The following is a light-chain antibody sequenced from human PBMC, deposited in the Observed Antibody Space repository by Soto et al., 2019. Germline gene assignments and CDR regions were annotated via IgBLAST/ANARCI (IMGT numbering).Light chain of an antibody. Sequence: EIVMTQSPGTLSVSPGERATLSCRASQSVSDNLAWYQQQPGQAPRLLIYGVSTRAPGIPARFSGSESGTEFTLTISSLQTEDFAVYYCQQYNDWPFTFGPGIVVDIK. J-gene: IGKJ3*01. V-gene: IGKV3-15*01. CDR3: QQYNDWPFT. CDR1: QSVSDN. CDR2: GVS.